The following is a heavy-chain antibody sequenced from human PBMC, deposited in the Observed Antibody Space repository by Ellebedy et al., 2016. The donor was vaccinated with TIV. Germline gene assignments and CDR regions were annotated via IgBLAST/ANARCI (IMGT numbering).Heavy chain of an antibody. Sequence: MPSETLSLTCAVYGGSFSGYYWSWIRQPPGKGLEWIGEINHSGCTHYNPSLKSRFTISVDTSKNQFSLNLSTVTAADTAVYYCARVYSGYGTLDYWGQGTLFTVSP. CDR3: ARVYSGYGTLDY. J-gene: IGHJ4*02. D-gene: IGHD5-12*01. V-gene: IGHV4-34*01. CDR1: GGSFSGYY. CDR2: INHSGCT.